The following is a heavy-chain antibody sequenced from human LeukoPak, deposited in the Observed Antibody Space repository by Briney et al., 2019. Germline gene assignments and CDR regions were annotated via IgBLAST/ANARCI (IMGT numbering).Heavy chain of an antibody. CDR1: GFTFDDYA. Sequence: LRLSCAASGFTFDDYAMHWVRQAPGKGLEWIGYIYYSGSTNYNPSLKSRATISIDTSKNQISLKMPSVTAADTAVYYCAGSVAGTLSEHFQHWGQGTLVSVSS. CDR3: AGSVAGTLSEHFQH. V-gene: IGHV4-59*08. CDR2: IYYSGST. D-gene: IGHD6-19*01. J-gene: IGHJ1*01.